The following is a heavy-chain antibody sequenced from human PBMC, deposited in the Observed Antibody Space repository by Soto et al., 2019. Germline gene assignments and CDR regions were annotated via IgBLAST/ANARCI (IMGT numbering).Heavy chain of an antibody. CDR1: GYTFTSYY. Sequence: ASVKVSCKASGYTFTSYYIHWVRQAPGGGLEWMGIINPSGGSTSYAQKFQGRVTMTRDTSTSTVYMELSSLRSEDTAVYYCARQWLVLVNQINYYYYGMDVWGQGTTVTVSS. J-gene: IGHJ6*02. CDR3: ARQWLVLVNQINYYYYGMDV. CDR2: INPSGGST. D-gene: IGHD6-19*01. V-gene: IGHV1-46*01.